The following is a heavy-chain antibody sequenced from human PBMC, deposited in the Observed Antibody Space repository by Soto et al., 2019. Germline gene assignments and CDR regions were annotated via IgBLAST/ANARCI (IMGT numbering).Heavy chain of an antibody. J-gene: IGHJ4*02. CDR3: ARLDCSGGSCYPYYFEH. Sequence: GESLKISCAASGFTFSASAMHWVRQASGKGLEWVGRIRSNGRTAYAASMQGRFTISRDDSKKTAYLQLNSLKTDDTAVYYCARLDCSGGSCYPYYFEHWGEGGLVSVSS. V-gene: IGHV3-73*01. D-gene: IGHD2-15*01. CDR2: IRSNGRT. CDR1: GFTFSASA.